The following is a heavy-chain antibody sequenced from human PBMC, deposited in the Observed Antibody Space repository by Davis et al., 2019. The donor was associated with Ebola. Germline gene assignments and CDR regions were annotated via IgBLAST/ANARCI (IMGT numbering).Heavy chain of an antibody. V-gene: IGHV3-30*03. Sequence: GESLKISCAASGFTFSSYGMHWVRQAPGKGLEWVAVISYDGSNKYYADSVKGRFTISRDNSKNTLYLQMNSLRAEDTAVYYCARDPGPQQLVMGWGQGTLVTVSS. D-gene: IGHD6-13*01. CDR1: GFTFSSYG. CDR2: ISYDGSNK. CDR3: ARDPGPQQLVMG. J-gene: IGHJ4*02.